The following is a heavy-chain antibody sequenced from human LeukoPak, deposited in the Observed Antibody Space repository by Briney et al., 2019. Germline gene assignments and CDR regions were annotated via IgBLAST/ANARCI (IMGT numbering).Heavy chain of an antibody. Sequence: SQTLSLTCAISGDSVSSINGAWNWIRQSPSRGLEWLGRTYYRSKWYDDYAGSMKGRITISPDTSKNQFSLHLNSLTPEDTAVYYCARGVGTSGWYTFDYWGQGTLVTVSS. CDR1: GDSVSSINGA. V-gene: IGHV6-1*01. J-gene: IGHJ4*02. CDR3: ARGVGTSGWYTFDY. D-gene: IGHD6-19*01. CDR2: TYYRSKWYD.